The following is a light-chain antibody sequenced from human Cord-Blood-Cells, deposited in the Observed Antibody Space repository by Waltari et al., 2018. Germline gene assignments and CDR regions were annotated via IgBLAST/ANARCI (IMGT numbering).Light chain of an antibody. V-gene: IGKV4-1*01. Sequence: DIVMTQSPDSLAVSLGERATINCKSSQSVLYSSNNKNYLAWYQQKPGQPPKLLIYWASTRESRVPDRFSGSGSGPDFTLTISSLQAEDVAVYYCQQYYSTPFTFGPGTKVDIK. CDR2: WAS. CDR1: QSVLYSSNNKNY. CDR3: QQYYSTPFT. J-gene: IGKJ3*01.